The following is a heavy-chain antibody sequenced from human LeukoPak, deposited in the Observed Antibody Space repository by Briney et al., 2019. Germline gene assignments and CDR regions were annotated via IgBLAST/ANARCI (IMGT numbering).Heavy chain of an antibody. Sequence: GALRLSCAAPGFTFSSYGMHWVRQAPGKGLEWVAVIWYDGSNKYYADSVKGRFTISRDNSKNTLYLQMNSLRAEDTAVCYCAREQRIFGTYYFDYWGQGTLVTVSS. D-gene: IGHD3-3*01. CDR3: AREQRIFGTYYFDY. CDR1: GFTFSSYG. V-gene: IGHV3-33*01. J-gene: IGHJ4*02. CDR2: IWYDGSNK.